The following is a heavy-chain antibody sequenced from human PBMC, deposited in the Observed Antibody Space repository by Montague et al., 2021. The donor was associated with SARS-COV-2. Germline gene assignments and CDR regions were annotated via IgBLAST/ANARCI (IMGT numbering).Heavy chain of an antibody. CDR3: ARGIRITMVRGVTIDY. CDR1: GFTFSSYA. J-gene: IGHJ4*02. Sequence: SLRLSCAASGFTFSSYAMSWVRQAPGKGLEWVSAISGSGGSTYYADSVKGRFTISRDNSKNTLYLQMNSLRAVDTAVYYCARGIRITMVRGVTIDYWGQGTLVTVSS. CDR2: ISGSGGST. V-gene: IGHV3-23*01. D-gene: IGHD3-10*01.